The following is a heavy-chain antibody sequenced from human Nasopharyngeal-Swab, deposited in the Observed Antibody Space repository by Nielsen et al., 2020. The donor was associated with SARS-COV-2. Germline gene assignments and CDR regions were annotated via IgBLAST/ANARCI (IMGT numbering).Heavy chain of an antibody. Sequence: GESLKISCVDSGFRDYSVNWVRQAPGKGLEWVSSISSSSSDIYYADSVKGRFTISRDSAKNSLYLQMNNLRAEDTAVYYCARGYCSSGSCYAKHYGMDVWGQGTTVTVSS. CDR1: GFRDYS. J-gene: IGHJ6*02. CDR3: ARGYCSSGSCYAKHYGMDV. D-gene: IGHD2-15*01. V-gene: IGHV3-21*01. CDR2: ISSSSSDI.